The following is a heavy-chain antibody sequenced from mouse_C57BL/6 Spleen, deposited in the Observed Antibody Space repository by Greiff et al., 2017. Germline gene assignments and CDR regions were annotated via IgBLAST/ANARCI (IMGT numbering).Heavy chain of an antibody. D-gene: IGHD1-1*01. CDR2: IYPSSGNT. V-gene: IGHV1-81*01. J-gene: IGHJ3*01. Sequence: QVQLQQSGAELARPGASVKLSCKASGYTFTSYGIRWVTQRTGQGLEWIGEIYPSSGNTDYNEKFKGEATLTADKSYSTAYMELRSLTSEDSAVYFCARYYYGSSYVAYWGQGTLVTVSA. CDR3: ARYYYGSSYVAY. CDR1: GYTFTSYG.